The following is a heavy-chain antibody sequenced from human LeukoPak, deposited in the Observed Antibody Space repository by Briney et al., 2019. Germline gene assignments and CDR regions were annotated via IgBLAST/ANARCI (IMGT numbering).Heavy chain of an antibody. Sequence: GGSLRLSCAASGFTFSTYAMTWVRQAPGRGLDWVSAISGSGGSTYYADSVKGRFTIFRDNSKNTLYLQMNSLRAEDTAVYYCAKDLKYYDYWGQGTLVTVSS. CDR3: AKDLKYYDY. J-gene: IGHJ4*02. D-gene: IGHD3-10*01. CDR1: GFTFSTYA. CDR2: ISGSGGST. V-gene: IGHV3-23*01.